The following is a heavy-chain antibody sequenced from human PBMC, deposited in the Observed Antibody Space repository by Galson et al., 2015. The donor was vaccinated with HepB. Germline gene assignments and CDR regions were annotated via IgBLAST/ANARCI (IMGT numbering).Heavy chain of an antibody. D-gene: IGHD3-10*01. J-gene: IGHJ3*02. V-gene: IGHV1-24*01. CDR3: ATEGGDAHYPDDIFDI. CDR2: FDPEDGET. CDR1: GYTLTELS. Sequence: SVKVSCKVSGYTLTELSMHWVRQAPGKGLEWMGGFDPEDGETIYAQKFQGRVTMTEDTSTDTAYMELSSLRSEDTAVYYCATEGGDAHYPDDIFDIWGQGTMVTVSS.